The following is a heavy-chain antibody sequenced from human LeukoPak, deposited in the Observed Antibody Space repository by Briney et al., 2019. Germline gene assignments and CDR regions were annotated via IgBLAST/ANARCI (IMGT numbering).Heavy chain of an antibody. CDR2: ISAYNGNT. J-gene: IGHJ4*02. V-gene: IGHV1-18*04. CDR3: ARFVIAAAGTDY. D-gene: IGHD6-13*01. CDR1: GYTFTGYY. Sequence: ASVKVSCKASGYTFTGYYMHWVRQAPGQGLEWMGWISAYNGNTNYAQKLQGRVTMTTDTSTSTAYMELRSLRSDDTAVYYCARFVIAAAGTDYWGQGTLVTVSS.